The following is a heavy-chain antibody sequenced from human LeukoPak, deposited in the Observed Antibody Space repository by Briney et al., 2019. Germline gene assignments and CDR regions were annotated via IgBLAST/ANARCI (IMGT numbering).Heavy chain of an antibody. V-gene: IGHV4-34*01. Sequence: PSETLCLSCAAYGGSFSGYYWSWIRQPPGKGLEWIGEINHSGSTNYNPSLMSRVTISVDTSKNQFFLKLSSVTAADTAVYYCARVWGRYCSGGSCYGFRWFDPWGQGTLVTVSS. CDR1: GGSFSGYY. CDR3: ARVWGRYCSGGSCYGFRWFDP. D-gene: IGHD2-15*01. J-gene: IGHJ5*02. CDR2: INHSGST.